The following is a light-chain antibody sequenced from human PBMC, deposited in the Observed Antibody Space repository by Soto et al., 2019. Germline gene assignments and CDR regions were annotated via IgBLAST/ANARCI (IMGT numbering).Light chain of an antibody. V-gene: IGKV1-39*01. CDR2: VTS. CDR3: QQSYNTPLT. CDR1: QSISSY. J-gene: IGKJ4*01. Sequence: DIQMTQSPSSLSASVGDRVTITCRASQSISSYLNWYQQKPGKHPKLLISVTSTLQSGVPSRFSGSASGTAFTLIISSLQPEDFATYYCQQSYNTPLTFGGGTKVEVK.